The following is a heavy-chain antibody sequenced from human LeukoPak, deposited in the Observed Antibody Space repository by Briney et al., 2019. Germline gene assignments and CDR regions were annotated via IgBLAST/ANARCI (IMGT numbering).Heavy chain of an antibody. CDR3: ARGPRK. CDR2: VYYSGSP. CDR1: GGSITIGTW. Sequence: SETLSLTCAVSGGSITIGTWWTCVRQPPGQGLEWIGEVYYSGSPNYNSSLKSRVTISLDKTKNQFLLNLTSVTAADTAVYYCARGPRKWGQGTMVTVSS. J-gene: IGHJ3*01. V-gene: IGHV4-4*02.